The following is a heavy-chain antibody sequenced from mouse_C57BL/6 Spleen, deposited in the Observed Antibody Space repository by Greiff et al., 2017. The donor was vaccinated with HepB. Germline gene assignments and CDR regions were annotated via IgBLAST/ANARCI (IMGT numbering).Heavy chain of an antibody. J-gene: IGHJ2*01. Sequence: DVQLQESGAELVKPGASVKLSCTASGFNIKDYYMHWVKQRTEQGLEWIGRIDPEDGETKYAPKFQGKATITADTSSNSAYLQLSSLTSEDTAVYYCARRSSNRDYFDYWGQGTTLTVSS. V-gene: IGHV14-2*01. CDR2: IDPEDGET. CDR3: ARRSSNRDYFDY. CDR1: GFNIKDYY. D-gene: IGHD2-5*01.